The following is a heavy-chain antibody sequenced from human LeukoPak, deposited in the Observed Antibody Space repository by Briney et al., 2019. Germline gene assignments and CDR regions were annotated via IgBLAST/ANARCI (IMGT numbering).Heavy chain of an antibody. V-gene: IGHV4-38-2*02. Sequence: PSETLPLTCTVSGYSISSGYYWGWIRQPPGKGLEWIGSIYHSGSTNYNPSLKSRVTISVDTSKNQFSLKVSSVTAADTALYYCARDMSAAGTGYWGQGILVTVSS. CDR3: ARDMSAAGTGY. CDR2: IYHSGST. CDR1: GYSISSGYY. D-gene: IGHD6-13*01. J-gene: IGHJ4*02.